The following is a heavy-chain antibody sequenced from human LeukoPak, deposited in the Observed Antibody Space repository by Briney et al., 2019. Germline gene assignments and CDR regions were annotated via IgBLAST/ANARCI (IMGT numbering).Heavy chain of an antibody. CDR1: GYTFTSYG. Sequence: ASVKVSCKASGYTFTSYGISWVRQAPGQGLEWMGWISPNSGDTHYTQKFQGRVTMTRDTSTTTAYMEMSRLRSDDTAVYYCARDQRVTEGYFDYWGQGTLVTVSS. CDR2: ISPNSGDT. V-gene: IGHV1-18*01. J-gene: IGHJ4*02. CDR3: ARDQRVTEGYFDY. D-gene: IGHD2-21*02.